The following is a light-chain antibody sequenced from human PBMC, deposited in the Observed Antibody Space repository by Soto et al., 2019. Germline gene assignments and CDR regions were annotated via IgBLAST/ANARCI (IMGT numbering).Light chain of an antibody. CDR3: QQYGSSPQT. V-gene: IGKV3-20*01. Sequence: EIVLTQSPGTLSLSPGERATLSCRASQSVSSNLAWYQQRPGQAPRLLIYGASTRATDIPARFSGSGSGTDFTLTISRLEPEDFAVYYCQQYGSSPQTFGQGTKVDIK. J-gene: IGKJ1*01. CDR1: QSVSSN. CDR2: GAS.